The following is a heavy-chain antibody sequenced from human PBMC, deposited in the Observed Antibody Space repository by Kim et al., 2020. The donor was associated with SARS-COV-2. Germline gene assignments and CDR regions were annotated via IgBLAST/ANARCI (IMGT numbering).Heavy chain of an antibody. CDR2: ISAYNGNT. V-gene: IGHV1-18*04. D-gene: IGHD1-1*01. Sequence: ASVKVSCKASGYTFTSYGISWVRQAPGQGLEWMGWISAYNGNTNYAQKLQGRVTMTTDTSTSTAYMELRSLRSDDTAVYYCARVGNGAEFFYWFDPWGQGTLVTVSS. CDR1: GYTFTSYG. CDR3: ARVGNGAEFFYWFDP. J-gene: IGHJ5*02.